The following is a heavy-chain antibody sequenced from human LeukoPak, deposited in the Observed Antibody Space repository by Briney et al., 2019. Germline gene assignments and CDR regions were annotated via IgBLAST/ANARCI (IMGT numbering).Heavy chain of an antibody. CDR3: ARGVSYGSYYFDY. CDR2: INPNSGGT. Sequence: VSVKVSCKASGYTFTGYYMHWVRQAPGQGLEWMGWINPNSGGTNYAQKFQGRVTMTRDTSISTAYMELSRLRSDDTAVYYCARGVSYGSYYFDYWGQGTLVTVSS. J-gene: IGHJ4*02. V-gene: IGHV1-2*02. CDR1: GYTFTGYY. D-gene: IGHD5-18*01.